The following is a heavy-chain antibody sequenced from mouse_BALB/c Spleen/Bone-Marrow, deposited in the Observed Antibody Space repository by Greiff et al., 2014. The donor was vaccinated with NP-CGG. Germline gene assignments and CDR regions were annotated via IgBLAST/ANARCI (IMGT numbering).Heavy chain of an antibody. D-gene: IGHD1-1*01. V-gene: IGHV1-9*01. J-gene: IGHJ1*01. CDR3: ARWGYGSSYVGYFDV. CDR1: GYTFSRYW. Sequence: QVQLQQSGAELMKPGASVEISCKATGYTFSRYWIEWVKQRPGHGLEWIGEILPGSGSTNYNEKFKGKATFTADTSSNTAYMQLSSLTSEDSAVYYCARWGYGSSYVGYFDVWGAGTTVTVSS. CDR2: ILPGSGST.